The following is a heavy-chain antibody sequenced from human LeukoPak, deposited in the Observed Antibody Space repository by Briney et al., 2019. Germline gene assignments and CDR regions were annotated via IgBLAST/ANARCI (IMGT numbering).Heavy chain of an antibody. CDR2: ISYIGST. J-gene: IGHJ6*03. CDR1: DDSFSSHY. Sequence: SETLSLTCAVSDDSFSSHYWTWIRQPPGKGLEWIGYISYIGSTNYNPSLKSRVTISIDTSRNQFSLQLSSVTAADTAVYYCARGTVPAAPIGYYYYYMDVWGKGTTVTVSS. CDR3: ARGTVPAAPIGYYYYYMDV. D-gene: IGHD2-2*01. V-gene: IGHV4-59*11.